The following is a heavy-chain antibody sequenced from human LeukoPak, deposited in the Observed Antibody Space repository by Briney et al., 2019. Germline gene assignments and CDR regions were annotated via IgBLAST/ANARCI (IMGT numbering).Heavy chain of an antibody. CDR1: GYTFTSYY. D-gene: IGHD5-24*01. CDR3: ARVHQGWLQFDGGDY. CDR2: INPSGGST. V-gene: IGHV1-46*01. Sequence: GASVKVSCKASGYTFTSYYMHWVRQAPGQGLEWMGIINPSGGSTSYAQKFQGRVTMTRDTSTSTVYMELSSLRSEDTAVYYCARVHQGWLQFDGGDYWGQGTLVTVSS. J-gene: IGHJ4*02.